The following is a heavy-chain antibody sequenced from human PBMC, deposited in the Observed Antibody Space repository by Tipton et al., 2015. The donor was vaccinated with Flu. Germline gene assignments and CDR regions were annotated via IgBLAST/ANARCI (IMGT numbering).Heavy chain of an antibody. D-gene: IGHD6-19*01. V-gene: IGHV3-11*01. J-gene: IGHJ6*02. CDR1: GFRFSDYY. Sequence: SLRLSCAASGFRFSDYYMSWIRQAPGKGLEWVSYISSSGITIYHTDSVKGRFTVSRDNAKDSLYLQMNSLRADDTAVYYCVRGLAPLYGVDVWGQGTTVTVSS. CDR3: VRGLAPLYGVDV. CDR2: ISSSGITI.